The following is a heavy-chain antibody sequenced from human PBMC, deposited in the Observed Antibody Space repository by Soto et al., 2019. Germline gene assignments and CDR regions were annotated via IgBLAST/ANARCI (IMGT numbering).Heavy chain of an antibody. CDR2: ISWDGEK. CDR1: GFSLNTRGVG. D-gene: IGHD3-9*01. J-gene: IGHJ4*02. CDR3: AHRRDDPLTGHSYFDY. Sequence: SGPTLVNPTQTLTLTCTFSGFSLNTRGVGVGWIRQPPGKALEWLALISWDGEKRYSPSLKSRLTITKDTSENQVVLTMTNMDPVDTATYYCAHRRDDPLTGHSYFDYWSQETLVTVSS. V-gene: IGHV2-5*02.